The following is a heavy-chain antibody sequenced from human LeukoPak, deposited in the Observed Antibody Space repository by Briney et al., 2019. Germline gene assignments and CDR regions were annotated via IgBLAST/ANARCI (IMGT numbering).Heavy chain of an antibody. CDR1: GFTFSSYA. V-gene: IGHV3-64D*09. D-gene: IGHD6-19*01. J-gene: IGHJ4*02. CDR2: ISSDGGST. CDR3: VKITSSSGGDY. Sequence: GGSLRLSCAASGFTFSSYAMHWVRQAPGKGLQYVSLISSDGGSTYYADSVKGRFTISRDNSKNTLYLQMSSLRAEDTAVYYCVKITSSSGGDYWGQGTLVTVSS.